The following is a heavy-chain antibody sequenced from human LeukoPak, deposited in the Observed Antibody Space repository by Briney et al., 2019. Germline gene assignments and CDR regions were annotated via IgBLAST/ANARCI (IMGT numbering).Heavy chain of an antibody. CDR3: ARGYYYDSSGLKPFDY. D-gene: IGHD3-22*01. J-gene: IGHJ4*02. V-gene: IGHV4-34*01. CDR1: GGSFSGYY. CDR2: ISHSGST. Sequence: SETLSLTCAVYGGSFSGYYWSWIRQPPGKGLEWIGEISHSGSTNYNPSLKSRVTISVDTSKNQFSLKLSSVTAADTAVYYSARGYYYDSSGLKPFDYWGQGTLVTVSS.